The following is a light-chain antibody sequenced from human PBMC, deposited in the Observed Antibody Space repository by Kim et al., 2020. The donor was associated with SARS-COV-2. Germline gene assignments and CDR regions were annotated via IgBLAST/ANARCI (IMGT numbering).Light chain of an antibody. J-gene: IGLJ3*02. V-gene: IGLV6-57*01. CDR3: QSYDSSNQV. CDR2: EDN. Sequence: GKTVTISCTRSSGSIASNYVQWYQQRPGSSPTTVIYEDNQRPSGVPDRFSGSSDSSSNSASLTISGLKTEDEADYCCQSYDSSNQVFGGGTQLTVL. CDR1: SGSIASNY.